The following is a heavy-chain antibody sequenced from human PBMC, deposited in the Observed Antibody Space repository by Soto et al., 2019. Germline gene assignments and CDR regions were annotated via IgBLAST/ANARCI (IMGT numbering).Heavy chain of an antibody. CDR1: GGSISSYY. V-gene: IGHV4-59*01. J-gene: IGHJ5*02. Sequence: QVQLQESGPGLVKPSETLSLTCTVSGGSISSYYWSWIRQPPGKGLEWIGYIYYSGSTNYNPSLKSRVTISVDTSKTPFSLNLSSVTAADTAVYYGARYRYSSSSRGGWFEPWGQGTLVTVSS. CDR3: ARYRYSSSSRGGWFEP. CDR2: IYYSGST. D-gene: IGHD6-6*01.